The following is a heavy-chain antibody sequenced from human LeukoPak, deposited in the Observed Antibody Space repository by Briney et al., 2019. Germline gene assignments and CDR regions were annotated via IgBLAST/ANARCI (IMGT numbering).Heavy chain of an antibody. J-gene: IGHJ4*02. CDR1: GFTFSSYG. CDR2: ISYDGSNK. CDR3: AKFGDLDY. Sequence: GGSLRLSCAASGFTFSSYGMHWVRQAPGKGLEWVAVISYDGSNKYYADSMKGRFTISRDNSKNTLYLQVNSLRVEDTAVYYCAKFGDLDYWGQGTLVTVSS. D-gene: IGHD3-10*01. V-gene: IGHV3-30*18.